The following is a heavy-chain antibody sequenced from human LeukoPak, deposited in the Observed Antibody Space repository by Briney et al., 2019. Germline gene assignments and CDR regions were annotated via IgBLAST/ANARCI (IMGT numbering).Heavy chain of an antibody. CDR2: INPNSGGT. Sequence: GASVKVSCKASGYTFTTYYMHWVRQAPGQGLEWMGWINPNSGGTNYAQKFQGRVTMTRDTSISTAYMELSRLRSDDTAVYYCARVIDYGDYVDIWGQGTMVTVSS. CDR3: ARVIDYGDYVDI. CDR1: GYTFTTYY. J-gene: IGHJ3*02. D-gene: IGHD4-17*01. V-gene: IGHV1-2*02.